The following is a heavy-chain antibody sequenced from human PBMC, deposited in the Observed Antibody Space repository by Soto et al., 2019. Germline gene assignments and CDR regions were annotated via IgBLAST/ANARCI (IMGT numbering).Heavy chain of an antibody. CDR1: GDXFTRYW. J-gene: IGHJ4*02. CDR3: ARLVVVTGIDY. V-gene: IGHV5-51*01. Sequence: EXLKTSFKGSGDXFTRYWDGWGRQMTGKGLEWMGIIYPGDSDNRYSQSFQGQVTISADTSISTAYLQRSRLKPSDTAMYYCARLVVVTGIDYWGQGTLGTVS. CDR2: IYPGDSDN. D-gene: IGHD2-21*02.